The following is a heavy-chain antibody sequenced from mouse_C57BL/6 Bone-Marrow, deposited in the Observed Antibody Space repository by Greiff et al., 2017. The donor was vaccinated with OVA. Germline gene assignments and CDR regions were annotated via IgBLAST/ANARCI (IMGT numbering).Heavy chain of an antibody. Sequence: EVKLMESGGGLVKPGGSLKLSCAASGFTFSDYGMHWVRQAPEKGLEWVAYISSGSSTIYYADTVKGRFTISRDNAKNTLFLQMTSLRSEDTAMYYCATNYYGSSWYYFDYWGQGTTLTVSS. CDR1: GFTFSDYG. D-gene: IGHD1-1*01. CDR3: ATNYYGSSWYYFDY. J-gene: IGHJ2*01. CDR2: ISSGSSTI. V-gene: IGHV5-17*01.